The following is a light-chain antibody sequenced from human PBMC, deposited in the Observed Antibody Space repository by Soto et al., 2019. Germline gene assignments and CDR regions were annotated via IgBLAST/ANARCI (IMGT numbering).Light chain of an antibody. V-gene: IGLV2-14*03. CDR2: DVG. J-gene: IGLJ1*01. CDR3: NSYRNTAARYV. Sequence: QSALTQPASVSGSPGQSITISCTGTSRDVGGYNYVSWYQHRPGEVPKLIIYDVGNRPSGVSDRFSGSKSGDTASLTISGLRAEDEADYYCNSYRNTAARYVFGTGTNVTVL. CDR1: SRDVGGYNY.